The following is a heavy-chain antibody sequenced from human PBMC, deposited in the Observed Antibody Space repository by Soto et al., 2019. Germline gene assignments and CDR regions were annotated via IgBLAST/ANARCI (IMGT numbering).Heavy chain of an antibody. CDR3: VRERDYYESGNYWRDSDVDY. Sequence: GSMGLSCATCGFTFTTYVFNWARQKPGKGLEWISFISSSSSTKYYADSVKGRFTISRDNAKKSLFLQMSSLRVEDTAVYYCVRERDYYESGNYWRDSDVDYWGQGTLVTVSS. J-gene: IGHJ4*02. CDR1: GFTFTTYV. V-gene: IGHV3-48*01. D-gene: IGHD3-3*01. CDR2: ISSSSSTK.